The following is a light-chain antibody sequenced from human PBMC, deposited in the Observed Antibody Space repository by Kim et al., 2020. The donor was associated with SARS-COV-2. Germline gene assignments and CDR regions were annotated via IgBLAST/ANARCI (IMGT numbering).Light chain of an antibody. Sequence: ACVGDRVTITGRASRVISSGLARYRQKPGKAPKLLMYDASYLRSGVPPRFGGSRSGTDFTLTISSLQPEDFATYYCQQYNTWPLTFGGGTKVDIK. CDR2: DAS. J-gene: IGKJ4*01. CDR3: QQYNTWPLT. CDR1: RVISSG. V-gene: IGKV1-13*02.